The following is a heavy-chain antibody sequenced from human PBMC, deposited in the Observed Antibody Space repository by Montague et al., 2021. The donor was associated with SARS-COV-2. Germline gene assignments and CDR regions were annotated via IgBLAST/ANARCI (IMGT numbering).Heavy chain of an antibody. Sequence: SETLSLTCTVSGDSVSSTTYYWAWIRQPPGKGLEYIGTIYYSGSXXYNPSLKSRVAMSVDTSENQFSLKLDSVTAADTAVYYCARVGGGRTFYYWGQGILVTVSS. CDR2: IYYSGSX. CDR3: ARVGGGRTFYY. V-gene: IGHV4-39*07. D-gene: IGHD3-16*01. CDR1: GDSVSSTTYY. J-gene: IGHJ4*02.